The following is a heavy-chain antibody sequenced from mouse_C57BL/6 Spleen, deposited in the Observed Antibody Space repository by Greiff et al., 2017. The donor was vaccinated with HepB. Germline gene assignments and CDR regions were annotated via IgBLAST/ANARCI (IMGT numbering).Heavy chain of an antibody. CDR1: GFTFSSYG. Sequence: VQLQQSGGDLVKPGGSLKLSCAASGFTFSSYGMSWVRQTPDKRLEWVATISSGGSYTYYPDSVKGRFTISRDNAKNTLYLQMSSLKSEDTAMYYCARWGRGPDYWGQGTTLTVSS. CDR2: ISSGGSYT. V-gene: IGHV5-6*01. D-gene: IGHD1-1*01. J-gene: IGHJ2*01. CDR3: ARWGRGPDY.